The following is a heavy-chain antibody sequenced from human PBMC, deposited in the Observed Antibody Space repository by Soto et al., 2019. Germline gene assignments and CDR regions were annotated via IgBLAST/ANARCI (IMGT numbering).Heavy chain of an antibody. V-gene: IGHV4-61*01. D-gene: IGHD3-3*01. CDR2: IYYSGST. Sequence: SETLSLTCTVSGGSVSSGSYYWSWIRQPPGKGLEWIGYIYYSGSTNYNPSLKSRVTISVDTSKNQFSLKLSSVTAADTAVYYCARGQYDFWSGYYPYFDYWGQGTLVTVSS. CDR1: GGSVSSGSYY. CDR3: ARGQYDFWSGYYPYFDY. J-gene: IGHJ4*02.